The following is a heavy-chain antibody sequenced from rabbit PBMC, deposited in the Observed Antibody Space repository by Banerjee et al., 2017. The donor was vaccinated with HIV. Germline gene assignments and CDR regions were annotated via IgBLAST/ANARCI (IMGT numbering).Heavy chain of an antibody. J-gene: IGHJ3*01. CDR2: IYTGSIGNT. CDR3: ATGAVSTIYTL. CDR1: GFDLSSQHH. D-gene: IGHD4-2*01. Sequence: QEQLVESGGGLVQPEGSLTLTCKASGFDLSSQHHMCWVRQAPGKGLEWIGCIYTGSIGNTYYASWAKGRFTITRSTSLNTVDLKMTSLTAADTATYFCATGAVSTIYTLWGQGTLVNVS. V-gene: IGHV1S43*01.